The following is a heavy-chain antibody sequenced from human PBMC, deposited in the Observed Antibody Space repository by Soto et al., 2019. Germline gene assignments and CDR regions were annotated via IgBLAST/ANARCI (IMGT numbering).Heavy chain of an antibody. CDR1: GFTVSSNY. J-gene: IGHJ4*02. CDR2: IYSGGST. V-gene: IGHV3-66*01. CDR3: ARRATIAIDY. Sequence: GGSLRLSCAASGFTVSSNYMSWVRQAPGKGLEWVSVIYSGGSTYYADSVKGRFTISRDSSKNTLYLQMNSLRAGDTAVYYCARRATIAIDYWTQETVLTVSS.